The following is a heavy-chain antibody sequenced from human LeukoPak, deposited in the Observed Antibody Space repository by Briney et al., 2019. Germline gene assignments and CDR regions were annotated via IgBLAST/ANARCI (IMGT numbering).Heavy chain of an antibody. V-gene: IGHV1-24*01. D-gene: IGHD6-19*01. CDR2: FDPEDGET. Sequence: ASVKVSCKVSGYTLTELSMHWVRQAPGKGLEWMGGFDPEDGETIYAQKFQGRVTMTEDTSTDTAYMELSSLRSEDTAVYYCATGFRYSSGWYGWAFDPWGQGTLVTVSS. CDR3: ATGFRYSSGWYGWAFDP. J-gene: IGHJ5*02. CDR1: GYTLTELS.